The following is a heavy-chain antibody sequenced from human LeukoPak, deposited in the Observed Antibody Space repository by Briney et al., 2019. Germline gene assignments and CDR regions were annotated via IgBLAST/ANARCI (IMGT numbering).Heavy chain of an antibody. Sequence: SETLSLTCTVSGGSISSYYWSWIRQPPGKGLEWIGYIYYSGSTNYNPSLKSRVTISVDTSKNQFSLNLSSVTAADTAVYYCARGRNRAFDYWGQGTLVTVSS. J-gene: IGHJ4*02. CDR2: IYYSGST. CDR1: GGSISSYY. V-gene: IGHV4-59*12. D-gene: IGHD4-11*01. CDR3: ARGRNRAFDY.